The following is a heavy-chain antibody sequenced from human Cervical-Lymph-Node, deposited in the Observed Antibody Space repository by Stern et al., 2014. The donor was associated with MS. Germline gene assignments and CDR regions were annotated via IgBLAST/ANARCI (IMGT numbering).Heavy chain of an antibody. D-gene: IGHD6-19*01. CDR2: ISHDGSKK. Sequence: VHLVESGGGVVQPGRSLRLSCAGSGFTFSTFGMHWVRQAPGKGLEWVAIISHDGSKKYYGDSVKGRFTISRDNSKNTMYGHMNSLRDEDTAVYDCAKDRGSGWSLDYWGQGTLVIVSS. V-gene: IGHV3-30*18. CDR1: GFTFSTFG. CDR3: AKDRGSGWSLDY. J-gene: IGHJ4*02.